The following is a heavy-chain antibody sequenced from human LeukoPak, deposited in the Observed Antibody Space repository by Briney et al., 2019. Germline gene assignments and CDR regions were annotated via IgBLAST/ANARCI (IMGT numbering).Heavy chain of an antibody. CDR3: ATLKPAADFDY. D-gene: IGHD2-2*01. J-gene: IGHJ4*02. CDR2: ISSGGTTI. V-gene: IGHV3-48*03. Sequence: PGGSLRPSCGASGFTFSSYEMNWVRQAPGKGLEWVSFISSGGTTIYYADSVRGRFTISRDNAKNSLYLQMNSLRAEDTALYYCATLKPAADFDYWGQGTLVTVSS. CDR1: GFTFSSYE.